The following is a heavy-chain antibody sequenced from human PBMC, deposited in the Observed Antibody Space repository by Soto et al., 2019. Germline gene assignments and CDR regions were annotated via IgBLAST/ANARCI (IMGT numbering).Heavy chain of an antibody. CDR3: ARDERYSAVAGIDY. Sequence: EVQLVESGGGLVQPGGSLRLSCAASGFTFSSYDMKWVRQAPGKGLEWVSYISSSSSTIYYADSVKGRFTISRDNAKNSLYLQMNSLRAEDTALYYCARDERYSAVAGIDYWGQGTLVTVSS. CDR1: GFTFSSYD. V-gene: IGHV3-48*01. D-gene: IGHD6-19*01. J-gene: IGHJ4*02. CDR2: ISSSSSTI.